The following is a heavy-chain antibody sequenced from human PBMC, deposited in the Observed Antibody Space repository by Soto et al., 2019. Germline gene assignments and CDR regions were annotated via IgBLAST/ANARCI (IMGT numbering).Heavy chain of an antibody. CDR3: ARRYSYGHFDY. CDR1: GASISSSY. V-gene: IGHV4-59*08. J-gene: IGHJ4*02. CDR2: IYNSGST. D-gene: IGHD5-18*01. Sequence: QVQLQESGPGLVKPSETLSLTCTVSGASISSSYWSWIRQPPGKGLEWIGYIYNSGSTTYNPSLKSRVTISVDTSKNQFSLKLSSVTAADTAVYYCARRYSYGHFDYWGQGTLVTVPS.